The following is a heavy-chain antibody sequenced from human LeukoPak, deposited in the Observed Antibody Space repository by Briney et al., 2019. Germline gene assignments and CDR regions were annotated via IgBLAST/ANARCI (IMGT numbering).Heavy chain of an antibody. D-gene: IGHD3-10*01. CDR1: GGSISSSSYY. J-gene: IGHJ5*02. CDR2: IYYSGST. Sequence: SETLSLTCTVSGGSISSSSYYWGWIRQPPGKGLEWIGSIYYSGSTYYNPSLKSRVTISVDTSKNQFSLKLSSVTVADTAVYYCARRVALWFGELSWFDPWGQGTLVTVSS. V-gene: IGHV4-39*01. CDR3: ARRVALWFGELSWFDP.